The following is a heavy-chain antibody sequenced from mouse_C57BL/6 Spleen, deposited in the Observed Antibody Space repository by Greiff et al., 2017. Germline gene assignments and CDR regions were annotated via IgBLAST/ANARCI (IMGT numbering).Heavy chain of an antibody. Sequence: QVQLQQPGAELVRPGSSVKLSCKASGYTFTSYWMDWVKQRPGQGLEWIGNIYPSDSETHYNQKFKDKATLTVDKSSSTAYMQLSSLTSEDSAVYYCARRGYYCGSSYGYWGQGTTLTVAS. CDR2: IYPSDSET. CDR1: GYTFTSYW. CDR3: ARRGYYCGSSYGY. V-gene: IGHV1-61*01. D-gene: IGHD1-1*01. J-gene: IGHJ2*01.